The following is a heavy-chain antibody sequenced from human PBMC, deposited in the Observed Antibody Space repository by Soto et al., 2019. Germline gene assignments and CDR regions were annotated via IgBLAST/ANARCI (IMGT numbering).Heavy chain of an antibody. CDR3: ARDRGYNSGTYGGAFDF. V-gene: IGHV1-69*13. CDR2: IIPIFGTA. D-gene: IGHD3-16*01. J-gene: IGHJ4*02. Sequence: SVKVSCKASGGTFSSYAISWVRQAPGQGLEWMGGIIPIFGTANYAQKFQGRVTITADESTSTAYMELSSLRSEDTAVYYCARDRGYNSGTYGGAFDFWGQGTLVTVSS. CDR1: GGTFSSYA.